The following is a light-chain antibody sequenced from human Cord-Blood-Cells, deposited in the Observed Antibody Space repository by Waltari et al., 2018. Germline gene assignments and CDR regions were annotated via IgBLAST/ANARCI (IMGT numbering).Light chain of an antibody. V-gene: IGKV3-15*01. CDR2: GAS. CDR1: QSVSSN. J-gene: IGKJ2*01. Sequence: EIVMTQSPATLSVSPGERATLSCRASQSVSSNLAWYQQKPGQAPRLLIYGASTRATGIPARFRGSGSGTDFTLIFSSLQSEDFAGYYGQQYNNWPYTFGQGTKLEIK. CDR3: QQYNNWPYT.